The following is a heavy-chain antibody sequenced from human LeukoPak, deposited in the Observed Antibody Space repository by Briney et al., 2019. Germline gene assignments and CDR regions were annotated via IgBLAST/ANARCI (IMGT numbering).Heavy chain of an antibody. CDR2: IKQDGSEK. J-gene: IGHJ4*02. CDR1: GFTFSSYW. Sequence: PGGSLRLSCAASGFTFSSYWMSWVRQAPGKGLEWVANIKQDGSEKYYVDSVKGRFTISRDNAKNSLYLQMNSLRAEDTAVYYCARVSHRGLLFFAYWGQGTLVTVSS. V-gene: IGHV3-7*01. CDR3: ARVSHRGLLFFAY. D-gene: IGHD2-15*01.